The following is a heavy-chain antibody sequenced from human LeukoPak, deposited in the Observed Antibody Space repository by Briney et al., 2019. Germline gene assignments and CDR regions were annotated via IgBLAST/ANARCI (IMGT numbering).Heavy chain of an antibody. D-gene: IGHD6-6*01. V-gene: IGHV4-30-2*01. J-gene: IGHJ4*02. CDR3: ARYIPARPGFDY. CDR2: IYHSGST. CDR1: GGSISSGGYY. Sequence: PSQTLSLTCTVSGGSISSGGYYWSWIRQPPGKGLEWIGYIYHSGSTYYNPSLKSRVTMSVDTSKNQFSLKLSSVTVADTAVYYCARYIPARPGFDYWGQGTLVTVSS.